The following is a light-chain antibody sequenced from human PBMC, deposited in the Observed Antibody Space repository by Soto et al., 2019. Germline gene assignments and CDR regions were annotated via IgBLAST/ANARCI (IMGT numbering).Light chain of an antibody. V-gene: IGKV3-15*01. Sequence: EIVMTQSPATLSVSPGERATLSCRASQSVSSNLAWYQQKPGQAPRLLIYDASTRATGIPTRFSGSGSGTEFSLTISSLQSEDFAVYYCQIHNSCPTLGQGT. CDR2: DAS. CDR1: QSVSSN. CDR3: QIHNSCPT. J-gene: IGKJ1*01.